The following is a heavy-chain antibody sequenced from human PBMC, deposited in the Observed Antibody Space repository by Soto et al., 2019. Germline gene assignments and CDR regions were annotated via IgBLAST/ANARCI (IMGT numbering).Heavy chain of an antibody. V-gene: IGHV4-31*03. D-gene: IGHD3-16*02. Sequence: SQTLSLTCTVSGGSISSGGYYWSWIRQHPGKGLEWIGYIYYSGSTYYNPSLKSRVTISVDTSKNQFSLKLSSVTAADTAVYYCAILRASGSYRYNYYYYYYMDVWGKGTTVTVSS. CDR1: GGSISSGGYY. CDR2: IYYSGST. CDR3: AILRASGSYRYNYYYYYYMDV. J-gene: IGHJ6*03.